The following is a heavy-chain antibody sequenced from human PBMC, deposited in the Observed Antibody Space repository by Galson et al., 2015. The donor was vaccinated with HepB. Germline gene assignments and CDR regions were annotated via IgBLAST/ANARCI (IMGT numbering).Heavy chain of an antibody. J-gene: IGHJ6*03. D-gene: IGHD3-3*01. CDR2: INAGNGNT. CDR1: GYTFTSYA. V-gene: IGHV1-3*01. CDR3: ARESLITIFGVPYSRDYYYYMDV. Sequence: SVKVSCKASGYTFTSYAMHWVRQAPGQRLEWMGWINAGNGNTKYSQKFQGRVTITRDTSASTAYMELSSLRSEDTAVYYCARESLITIFGVPYSRDYYYYMDVWGKGTTVTVSS.